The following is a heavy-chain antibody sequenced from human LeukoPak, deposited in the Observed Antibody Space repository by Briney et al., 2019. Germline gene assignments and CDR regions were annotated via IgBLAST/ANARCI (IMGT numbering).Heavy chain of an antibody. J-gene: IGHJ4*02. V-gene: IGHV3-73*01. CDR3: TRDWDLSTKQYKYYFDY. Sequence: GGSLRLSCAASGFTFSGSAMHWVRQASGKGLEWVGRIRSKANSYATAYAAWVKGRFTISRDDSKNTAYLQMNSLKTEDTAVYYCTRDWDLSTKQYKYYFDYWGQGTLVTVSS. CDR1: GFTFSGSA. D-gene: IGHD1-1*01. CDR2: IRSKANSYAT.